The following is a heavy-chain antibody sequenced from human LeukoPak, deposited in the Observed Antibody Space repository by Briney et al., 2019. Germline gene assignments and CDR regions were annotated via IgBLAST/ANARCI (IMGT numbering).Heavy chain of an antibody. V-gene: IGHV3-7*01. CDR1: GFTFSTYG. CDR2: IKKDGSEK. J-gene: IGHJ4*02. D-gene: IGHD1-26*01. CDR3: ARGGGYYRY. Sequence: GGSLRLSCAASGFTFSTYGMSWVRQAPGKGLEWVANIKKDGSEKYYVDSVKGRFTISRDNAKNSLYLQMNSLRAEDTAVYYCARGGGYYRYWGQGALVTVSS.